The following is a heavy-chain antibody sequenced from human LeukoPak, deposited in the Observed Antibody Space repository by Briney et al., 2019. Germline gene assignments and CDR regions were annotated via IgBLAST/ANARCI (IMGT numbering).Heavy chain of an antibody. CDR1: GFTFSSYG. CDR3: AKGLWAAVAGLHY. J-gene: IGHJ4*02. CDR2: IRYDGSNK. V-gene: IGHV3-30*02. Sequence: PGESLRLSCAAAGFTFSSYGMHWVRQAPGKGLEWVAFIRYDGSNKYYADSVKGRFTISRDNSKNTLYLQMNSLRAEDTAVYYCAKGLWAAVAGLHYWVQGTLVTVSS. D-gene: IGHD6-19*01.